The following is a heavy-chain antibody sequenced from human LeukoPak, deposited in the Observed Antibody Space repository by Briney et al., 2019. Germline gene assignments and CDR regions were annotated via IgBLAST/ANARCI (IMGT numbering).Heavy chain of an antibody. D-gene: IGHD7-27*01. J-gene: IGHJ4*02. Sequence: KAGGSLRLSCAASGFTFSSYSMNWVRQAPGKGLEWVSYISSSSTYIYYADSLKGRFTISRDTAKNSLYLQMNSLRAEDTAVYYCARYSGDALNYWGQGTLVTVSS. V-gene: IGHV3-21*01. CDR1: GFTFSSYS. CDR2: ISSSSTYI. CDR3: ARYSGDALNY.